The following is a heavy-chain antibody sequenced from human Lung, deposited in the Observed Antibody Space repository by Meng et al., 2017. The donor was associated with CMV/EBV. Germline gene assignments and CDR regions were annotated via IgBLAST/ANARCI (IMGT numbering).Heavy chain of an antibody. CDR2: IQHGGST. D-gene: IGHD3-16*01. V-gene: IGHV4-39*07. J-gene: IGHJ4*02. CDR3: ASRLYASLYYYDY. CDR1: GGSISSGSYY. Sequence: GSLRLXCSVSGGSISSGSYYWVWVRQPPGKGLECIGEIQHGGSTYYNPSLKTPVTISVDTSKNKFSVSLTSVTAADTAVYYCASRLYASLYYYDYWGQGALVTVSS.